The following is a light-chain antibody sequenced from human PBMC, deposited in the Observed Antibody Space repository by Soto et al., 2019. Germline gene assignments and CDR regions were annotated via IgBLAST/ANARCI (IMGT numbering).Light chain of an antibody. CDR3: AAWDDSLNGPA. J-gene: IGLJ2*01. V-gene: IGLV1-44*01. CDR2: DTS. CDR1: YSNIGIND. Sequence: QSVLTQPPSASGTPGQRVTVSCSGTYSNIGINDVHWYRQLSGTAPQILIYDTSQRATGLPDRFSGSRSGTSASLVISGLQTEDEADYHCAAWDDSLNGPAFGGGTKLTVL.